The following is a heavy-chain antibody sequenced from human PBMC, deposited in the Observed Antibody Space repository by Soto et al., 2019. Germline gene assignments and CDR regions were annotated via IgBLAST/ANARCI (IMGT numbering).Heavy chain of an antibody. Sequence: ASVKVSCKTSGYTFTSFGISWVRQAPGQGLEWMGWITTDKGKTNYAQKFQGRVTMTTDTSTSTAYMELRSLRSDDTAVYYCATRTPAFDYWGQGTLVTVSS. D-gene: IGHD2-2*01. CDR2: ITTDKGKT. V-gene: IGHV1-18*01. CDR1: GYTFTSFG. CDR3: ATRTPAFDY. J-gene: IGHJ4*02.